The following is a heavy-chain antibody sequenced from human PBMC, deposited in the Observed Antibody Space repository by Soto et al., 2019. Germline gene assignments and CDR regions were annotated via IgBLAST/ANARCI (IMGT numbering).Heavy chain of an antibody. CDR3: VRAGHVFDVHYYGMDL. D-gene: IGHD3-10*01. CDR2: ISSSGTYI. J-gene: IGHJ6*02. CDR1: GFTFNDYS. Sequence: GGSLRLSCEASGFTFNDYSMDWVRQAPEEGLEWVSSISSSGTYIYYADSVKGRFAISRDNANNVMYLQMDTLRAEDTAVYYCVRAGHVFDVHYYGMDLWGQGTTVTVSS. V-gene: IGHV3-21*01.